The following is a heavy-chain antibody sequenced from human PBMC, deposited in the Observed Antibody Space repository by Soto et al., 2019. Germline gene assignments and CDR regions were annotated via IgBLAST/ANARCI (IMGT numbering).Heavy chain of an antibody. J-gene: IGHJ4*02. V-gene: IGHV3-30*18. Sequence: QVQLVESGGGVVQPGRSLRLSCAASGFTFSSYGMHWVRQAPAKGLEWVAVISYDGSNKYYADSVKGRFTISRDNSKNTLYLQMNSLRAEDTAVYYCAKDFRSYGIDYWGQGTLVTVSS. CDR2: ISYDGSNK. CDR1: GFTFSSYG. CDR3: AKDFRSYGIDY. D-gene: IGHD5-18*01.